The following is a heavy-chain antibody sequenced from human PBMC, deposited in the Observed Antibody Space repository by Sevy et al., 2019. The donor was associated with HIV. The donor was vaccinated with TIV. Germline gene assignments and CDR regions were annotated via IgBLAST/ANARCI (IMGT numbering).Heavy chain of an antibody. J-gene: IGHJ6*03. CDR3: TSDDYGDYGFPQVPREFYYYMDV. CDR2: IRSKANSYAT. Sequence: GGSLRLSCAASGLTFSGSAMHWVRQASGKGLEWVGCIRSKANSYATAYAASVKGRFTISRDDSKNTAYLQMNSLKTEDTAVYYCTSDDYGDYGFPQVPREFYYYMDVWGKGTTVTVSS. D-gene: IGHD4-17*01. V-gene: IGHV3-73*01. CDR1: GLTFSGSA.